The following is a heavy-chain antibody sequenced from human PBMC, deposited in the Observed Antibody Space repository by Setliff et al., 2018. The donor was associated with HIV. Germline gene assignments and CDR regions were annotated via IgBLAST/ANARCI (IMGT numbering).Heavy chain of an antibody. CDR3: AREPSGDFWSGYSSRGLDY. CDR1: GFIFTDYH. D-gene: IGHD3-3*01. CDR2: FNPNSGVT. J-gene: IGHJ4*02. Sequence: ASVKVSCKASGFIFTDYHIHWVRQAPGQGPEWMGRFNPNSGVTNSPQKLQGRVTMTRDTSINTAYMELTRLTSDDTAFYYCAREPSGDFWSGYSSRGLDYWGRGTLVTVS. V-gene: IGHV1-2*06.